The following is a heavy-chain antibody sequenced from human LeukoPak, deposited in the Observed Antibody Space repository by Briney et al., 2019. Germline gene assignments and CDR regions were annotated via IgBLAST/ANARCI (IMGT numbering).Heavy chain of an antibody. J-gene: IGHJ5*02. Sequence: ASVKVSCKASGYTFTGYYMHWVRQAPGQGLEWMGWINPNSGGTNYAQKFQGRVTMTRDTSIITAYMELSRLRSDDTAVYYCARRRSSGWGNWFDPWGQGTLVTVSS. CDR2: INPNSGGT. CDR1: GYTFTGYY. D-gene: IGHD6-19*01. V-gene: IGHV1-2*02. CDR3: ARRRSSGWGNWFDP.